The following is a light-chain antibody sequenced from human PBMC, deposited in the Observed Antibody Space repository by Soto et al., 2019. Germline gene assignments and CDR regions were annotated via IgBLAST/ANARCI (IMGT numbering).Light chain of an antibody. Sequence: QSALTQPASVSGSPGQSITISCTGTSSDVGGYNYVSWYQQHPGKAPKFMIYDVSNRPSGVSNRFSGSKSGNTASLTVPGLQAEDGANYYCSSYTTSNPRQLFFGTGTKVPVL. CDR2: DVS. CDR3: SSYTTSNPRQLF. J-gene: IGLJ1*01. V-gene: IGLV2-14*01. CDR1: SSDVGGYNY.